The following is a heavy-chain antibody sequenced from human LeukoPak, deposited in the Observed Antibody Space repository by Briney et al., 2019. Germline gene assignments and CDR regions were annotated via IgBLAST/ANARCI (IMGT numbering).Heavy chain of an antibody. CDR1: GGSIRSSSYY. J-gene: IGHJ4*02. Sequence: ETLSLTCTVSGGSIRSSSYYWGWVRQVPGKGLEWVSVISGSGDNTYYADSVKGRFTISRDNSKNMLYLQMNSLRAEDTAVYYCAKWKYSNSGIDDYWGQGTLVTVSS. CDR3: AKWKYSNSGIDDY. V-gene: IGHV3-23*01. CDR2: ISGSGDNT. D-gene: IGHD6-6*01.